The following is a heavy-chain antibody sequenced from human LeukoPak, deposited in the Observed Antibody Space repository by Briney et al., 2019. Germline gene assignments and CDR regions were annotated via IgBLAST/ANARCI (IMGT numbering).Heavy chain of an antibody. J-gene: IGHJ4*02. Sequence: GGSLRLSCAASGFAFNKYAMSWVRQAPGKGLEWVSGISYSGGSTYYADSVKGRFTISRDNSKNTLYLQMNSLRAEDTAVYYCAKGGNSVSYEYWGQGTLVTVSS. CDR3: AKGGNSVSYEY. CDR2: ISYSGGST. V-gene: IGHV3-23*01. D-gene: IGHD5/OR15-5a*01. CDR1: GFAFNKYA.